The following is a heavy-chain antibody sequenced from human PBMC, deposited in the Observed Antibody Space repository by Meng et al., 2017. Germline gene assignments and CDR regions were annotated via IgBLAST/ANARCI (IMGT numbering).Heavy chain of an antibody. CDR2: ISSSSSYI. CDR1: GFTFSSYS. V-gene: IGHV3-21*01. J-gene: IGHJ4*02. D-gene: IGHD3-22*01. Sequence: GESLKISCAASGFTFSSYSMNWVRQAPGKGLEWVSSISSSSSYIYYADSVKGRFTISRDNAKNSLYLQMNSLGAEETAVYYCARDRDYYDSSSDYWGQGTLVTVSS. CDR3: ARDRDYYDSSSDY.